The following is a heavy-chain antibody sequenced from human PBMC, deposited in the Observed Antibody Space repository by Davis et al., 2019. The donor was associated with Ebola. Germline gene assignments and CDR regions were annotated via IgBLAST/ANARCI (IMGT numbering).Heavy chain of an antibody. CDR3: ARVNTDIVVVVAAMDV. CDR1: GFSYSSYA. J-gene: IGHJ6*02. D-gene: IGHD2-15*01. Sequence: GESLKISCAASGFSYSSYAMSWVRQAPGKGLEWVSYISSSSSSIYYADSVKGRFTISRDNSKNTLYLQMNSLRAEDTAVYYCARVNTDIVVVVAAMDVWGQGTTVTVSS. V-gene: IGHV3-48*01. CDR2: ISSSSSSI.